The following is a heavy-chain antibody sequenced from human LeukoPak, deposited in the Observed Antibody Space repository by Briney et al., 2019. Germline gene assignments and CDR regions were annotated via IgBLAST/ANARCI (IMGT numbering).Heavy chain of an antibody. CDR3: ARDMLYYDFWSGYPDY. V-gene: IGHV3-33*01. Sequence: PGGSLRLSCAASGFTFSSYGMHWVRQAPGKGLEWVAVIWYDGSNKYYADSVKGRFTISRDNSENTLYLQMNSLRAEDTAVYYCARDMLYYDFWSGYPDYWGQGTLVTVSS. CDR2: IWYDGSNK. D-gene: IGHD3-3*01. J-gene: IGHJ4*02. CDR1: GFTFSSYG.